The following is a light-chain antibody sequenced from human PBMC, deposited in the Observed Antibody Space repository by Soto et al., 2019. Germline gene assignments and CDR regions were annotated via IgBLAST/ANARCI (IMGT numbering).Light chain of an antibody. CDR1: SNDVGGYNF. Sequence: QSALTQPRSASGSPGQSVTISCTGTSNDVGGYNFVSWYQQHPGKVPKLFIYDVSRRPSGVPDRFSGSKSGNTASLTISGLQAEDEADYYCSSYAGSYTLVFGGGTKLTVL. CDR3: SSYAGSYTLV. J-gene: IGLJ2*01. CDR2: DVS. V-gene: IGLV2-11*01.